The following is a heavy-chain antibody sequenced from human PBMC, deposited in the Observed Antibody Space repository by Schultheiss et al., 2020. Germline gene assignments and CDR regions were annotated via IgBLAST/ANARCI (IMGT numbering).Heavy chain of an antibody. D-gene: IGHD4-17*01. CDR3: ARGLSEAVTTKGFYP. V-gene: IGHV5-51*01. CDR2: IYPADSDT. Sequence: GESLKISCKGSGFSFTSYWIGWVRQMPGKGLELMVIIYPADSDTRYSPSFEGQVTISADKSISTTYLQWSSLKDSDSAIYYCARGLSEAVTTKGFYPWGQGTLVTVSS. J-gene: IGHJ5*02. CDR1: GFSFTSYW.